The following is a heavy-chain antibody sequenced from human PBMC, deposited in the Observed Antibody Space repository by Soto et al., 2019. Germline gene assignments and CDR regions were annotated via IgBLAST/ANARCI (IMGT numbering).Heavy chain of an antibody. Sequence: QVQLVQSGAEVKKPGSSVKVTCKASGGTFSSYTISWVRQAPGQGLEWMGRIIPILGIANYAQKFQGRVTITADKSTSTAYMELSSLRSEYTAVYYCARFGDSDAFDIWGQGTMVTVSS. D-gene: IGHD3-10*01. J-gene: IGHJ3*02. V-gene: IGHV1-69*02. CDR1: GGTFSSYT. CDR2: IIPILGIA. CDR3: ARFGDSDAFDI.